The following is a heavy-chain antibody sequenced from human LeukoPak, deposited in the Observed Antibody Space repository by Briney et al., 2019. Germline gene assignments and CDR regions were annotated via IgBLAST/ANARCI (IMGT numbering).Heavy chain of an antibody. CDR1: GFNFSTYP. D-gene: IGHD5-24*01. V-gene: IGHV3-30*04. CDR2: ISYDGNYL. CDR3: VRGDGLDKALDY. Sequence: GRPLRLSCAASGFNFSTYPLHWVRQAPGKGLEWGAMISYDGNYLLYADSVKGRFTISRDNSKNTVYLQMNSLRPEDTAVYYCVRGDGLDKALDYWGQGALVTVSS. J-gene: IGHJ4*02.